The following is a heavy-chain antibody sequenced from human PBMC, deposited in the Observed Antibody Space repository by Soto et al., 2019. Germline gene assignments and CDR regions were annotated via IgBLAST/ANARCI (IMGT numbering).Heavy chain of an antibody. CDR2: ISYDGSNR. D-gene: IGHD3-22*01. Sequence: QVQLVESGGGVVQPGRSLRLSCAASGFTVSNYAMHWIRQAPGKGLEWVAVISYDGSNRQYADSVKGRFTISRDNFENTLYLHMDSLRAEDTAVYYFARDWGSNYDTRYRWDWWGQGTLVTVSS. CDR3: ARDWGSNYDTRYRWDW. CDR1: GFTVSNYA. J-gene: IGHJ4*02. V-gene: IGHV3-30-3*01.